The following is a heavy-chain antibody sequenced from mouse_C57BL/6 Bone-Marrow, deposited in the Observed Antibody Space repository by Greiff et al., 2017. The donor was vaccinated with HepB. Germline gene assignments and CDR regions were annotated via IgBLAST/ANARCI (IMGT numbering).Heavy chain of an antibody. D-gene: IGHD1-1*01. J-gene: IGHJ3*01. V-gene: IGHV1-82*01. CDR2: IYPGDGDT. CDR3: ARGRIITTVVAPFAY. CDR1: GYAFSSSW. Sequence: VHLVESGPELVKPGASVKISCKASGYAFSSSWMNWVKQRPGKGLEWIGRIYPGDGDTNYNGKFKGKATLTADKSSSTAYMQLSSLTSEDSAVYFCARGRIITTVVAPFAYWGQGTLVTVSA.